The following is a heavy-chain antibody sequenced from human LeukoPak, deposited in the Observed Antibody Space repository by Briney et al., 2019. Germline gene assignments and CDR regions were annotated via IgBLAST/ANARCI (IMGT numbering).Heavy chain of an antibody. CDR3: ARVRYCSSTSCYDYYYGMDV. CDR1: GYTFTSYG. V-gene: IGHV1-2*02. J-gene: IGHJ6*02. D-gene: IGHD2-2*01. Sequence: ASVKVSCKASGYTFTSYGISWVRQAPGQGLEWMGWINPNSGGTNYAQKFQGRVTMTRDTSISTAYMELSRLRSDDTAVYYCARVRYCSSTSCYDYYYGMDVWGQGTTVTVSS. CDR2: INPNSGGT.